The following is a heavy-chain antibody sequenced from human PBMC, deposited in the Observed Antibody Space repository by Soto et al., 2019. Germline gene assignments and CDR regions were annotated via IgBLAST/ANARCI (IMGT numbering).Heavy chain of an antibody. V-gene: IGHV1-2*04. CDR3: ARAPLYRSSWYRNAFDI. CDR2: INPNSGGT. CDR1: GYTFTGYY. Sequence: ASVKVSCKASGYTFTGYYMHWVRQAPGQGLEWMGWINPNSGGTNYAQKFQGWVTMTRDTSISTAYMELSRLRSDDTAVYYCARAPLYRSSWYRNAFDIWGQGTMVTVSS. J-gene: IGHJ3*02. D-gene: IGHD6-13*01.